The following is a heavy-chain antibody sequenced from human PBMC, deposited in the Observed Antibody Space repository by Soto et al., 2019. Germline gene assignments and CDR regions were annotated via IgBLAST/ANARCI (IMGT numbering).Heavy chain of an antibody. J-gene: IGHJ3*02. CDR1: GVSISTYY. D-gene: IGHD4-4*01. Sequence: QVRLQESGPGLVKPSETLSLTCTVSGVSISTYYWTWIRQPPGKGLEWIGQVFYSGNTNYNPSLKSRVTISVDASRNQFSLRLSSVTAADTAMYYCASRDYNEAFDIWGQGTLVTVSS. CDR2: VFYSGNT. V-gene: IGHV4-59*01. CDR3: ASRDYNEAFDI.